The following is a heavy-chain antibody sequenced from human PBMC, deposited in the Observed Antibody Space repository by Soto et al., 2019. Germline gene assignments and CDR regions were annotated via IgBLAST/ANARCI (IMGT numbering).Heavy chain of an antibody. J-gene: IGHJ4*02. Sequence: SETLSLTCTVSGGSISSGGYYWSWIRQHPGKGLEWIGYIYYSGSTYYNPSLKSRVTISVDTSKNQFSLKLSSVTAADTAVYYCARDIHRWELAYWGQGTLVTVSS. V-gene: IGHV4-31*03. CDR2: IYYSGST. CDR3: ARDIHRWELAY. D-gene: IGHD1-26*01. CDR1: GGSISSGGYY.